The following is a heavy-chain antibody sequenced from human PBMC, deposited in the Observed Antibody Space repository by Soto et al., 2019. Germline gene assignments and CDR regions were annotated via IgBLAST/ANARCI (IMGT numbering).Heavy chain of an antibody. D-gene: IGHD3-16*01. Sequence: SETLSLTCTVSGGSITPYKWSWIRQSPGKGLEWIAYMYSSGSSDYNPSLKGRVTITMDTSKNQYSLKLNSATAADTAVYYCARHAAYDSVWGKSDGSDYWGQGTLVTVSS. J-gene: IGHJ4*02. V-gene: IGHV4-59*01. CDR1: GGSITPYK. CDR3: ARHAAYDSVWGKSDGSDY. CDR2: MYSSGSS.